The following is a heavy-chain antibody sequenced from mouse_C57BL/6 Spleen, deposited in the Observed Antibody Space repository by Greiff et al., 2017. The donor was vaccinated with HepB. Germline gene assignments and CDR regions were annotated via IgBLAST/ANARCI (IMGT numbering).Heavy chain of an antibody. D-gene: IGHD2-1*01. CDR1: GYTFTSYW. Sequence: VQLQQPGAELVMPGASVKLSCKASGYTFTSYWMHWVKQRPGQGLEWIGEIDPSDSYTNYNQKFKGKSTLTVDKSSSTAYMQLSSLTSEDSAVYYCARYAYGNYVDYWGQGTTLTVSS. V-gene: IGHV1-69*01. CDR3: ARYAYGNYVDY. CDR2: IDPSDSYT. J-gene: IGHJ2*01.